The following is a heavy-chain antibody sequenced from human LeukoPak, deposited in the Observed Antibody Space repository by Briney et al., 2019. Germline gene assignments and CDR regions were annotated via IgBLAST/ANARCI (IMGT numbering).Heavy chain of an antibody. J-gene: IGHJ6*03. CDR2: INHSGST. V-gene: IGHV4-34*01. D-gene: IGHD6-13*01. CDR3: ARRLAAAGTLRGGIYYYYYYMDV. CDR1: GVSFSGYY. Sequence: PSETLSLTCAVYGVSFSGYYWSWIRQPPGKGLEWIGEINHSGSTNYNPSLKSRVTISVDTSKNQFSLKLSSVTAADTAVYYCARRLAAAGTLRGGIYYYYYYMDVWGKGTTVTVSS.